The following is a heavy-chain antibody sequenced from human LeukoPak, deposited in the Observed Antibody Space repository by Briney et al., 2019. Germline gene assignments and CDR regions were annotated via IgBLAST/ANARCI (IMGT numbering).Heavy chain of an antibody. CDR2: IRYDGSNK. J-gene: IGHJ5*02. Sequence: GGSLRLSCAASGFTFSSYGMHWVRQAPGKGLEWVAFIRYDGSNKYYADSVKGRFTISRDNSKNTLYLQMNSLRAEDTAVYYCAKDRVGATPWFDPWGQGTLVTVSS. D-gene: IGHD1-26*01. V-gene: IGHV3-30*02. CDR3: AKDRVGATPWFDP. CDR1: GFTFSSYG.